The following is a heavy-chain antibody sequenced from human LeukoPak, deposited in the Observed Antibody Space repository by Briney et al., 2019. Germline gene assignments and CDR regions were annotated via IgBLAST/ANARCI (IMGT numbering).Heavy chain of an antibody. CDR1: GGTFSSYA. V-gene: IGHV1-69*04. J-gene: IGHJ5*02. CDR3: ATTVQLWRWFDP. D-gene: IGHD5-18*01. Sequence: SVKVSCKASGGTFSSYAISWVRQAPGQGLEWMGRIIPILGIAIYAQKFQGRVTMTEDTSTDTAYMELSSLRSEDTAVYYCATTVQLWRWFDPWGQGTLVTVSP. CDR2: IIPILGIA.